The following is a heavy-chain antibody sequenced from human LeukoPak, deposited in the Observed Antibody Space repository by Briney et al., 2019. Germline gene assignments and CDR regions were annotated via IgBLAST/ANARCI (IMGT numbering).Heavy chain of an antibody. CDR1: GYPISRGYY. CDR2: MWHSDSP. Sequence: SETLSLTCSVSGYPISRGYYWGWTRQPPGKGLEWIGSMWHSDSPYFNPSLKSRVIISADTSKNQFFLNLTSVAAADTAVYYCARGELGDFDSWGQGTLVTVSS. J-gene: IGHJ4*02. CDR3: ARGELGDFDS. V-gene: IGHV4-38-2*02. D-gene: IGHD1-7*01.